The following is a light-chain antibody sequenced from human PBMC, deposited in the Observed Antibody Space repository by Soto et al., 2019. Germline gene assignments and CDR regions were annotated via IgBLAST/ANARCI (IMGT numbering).Light chain of an antibody. V-gene: IGLV1-44*01. J-gene: IGLJ1*01. CDR3: WAWDDSLSGYV. Sequence: QSVLTQPPSASGTPGQRVTISCSGSSSNIGSNTVNWYQQLPGTAPKLLMYSNNQRPSGVPDRFSGSKSGTSASLAISGLQSEDEADYYCWAWDDSLSGYVFGTGTKVTVL. CDR2: SNN. CDR1: SSNIGSNT.